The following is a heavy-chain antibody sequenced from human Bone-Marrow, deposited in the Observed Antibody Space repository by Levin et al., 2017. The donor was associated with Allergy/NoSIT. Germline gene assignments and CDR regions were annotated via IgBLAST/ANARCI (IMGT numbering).Heavy chain of an antibody. V-gene: IGHV3-21*01. Sequence: LSLTCAASGFTFSSYSMNWVRQAPGKGLEWVSSISSSSSYIYYADSVKGRFTISRDNAKNSLYLQMNSLRAEDTAVYYCARNKGAGFDYWGQGTLVTVSS. J-gene: IGHJ4*02. CDR2: ISSSSSYI. CDR3: ARNKGAGFDY. CDR1: GFTFSSYS. D-gene: IGHD1-26*01.